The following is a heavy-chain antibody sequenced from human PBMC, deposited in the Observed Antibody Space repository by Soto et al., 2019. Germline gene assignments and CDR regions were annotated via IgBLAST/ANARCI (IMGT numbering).Heavy chain of an antibody. V-gene: IGHV3-23*01. Sequence: EVQLLESGGGLVQPGGSLRLSCAASGFTFSSYAMSWVRQAPGKGLEWVAAISGSGGSTYYADSVKGRFTISRDNPKNKLYLQMNSLRAEDTAVDSCASGEYSSSSARLWGQGTLVTVSS. CDR3: ASGEYSSSSARL. D-gene: IGHD6-6*01. CDR1: GFTFSSYA. J-gene: IGHJ4*02. CDR2: ISGSGGST.